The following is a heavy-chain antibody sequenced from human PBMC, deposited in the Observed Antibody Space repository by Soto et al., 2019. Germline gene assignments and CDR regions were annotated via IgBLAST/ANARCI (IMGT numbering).Heavy chain of an antibody. V-gene: IGHV4-4*02. CDR1: GGSIDSSDW. CDR3: ARDHHYRNSWSFDS. D-gene: IGHD6-13*01. Sequence: QVQLQESGPGLVKPSGTLSLTCAVSGGSIDSSDWWNWVRQPPGKGLEWIGEIFHGGTIIYNPSRNSRVTISVDKSRNQFSLELTSVTAADTAVYYCARDHHYRNSWSFDSWGQGTLVTVSS. J-gene: IGHJ4*02. CDR2: IFHGGTI.